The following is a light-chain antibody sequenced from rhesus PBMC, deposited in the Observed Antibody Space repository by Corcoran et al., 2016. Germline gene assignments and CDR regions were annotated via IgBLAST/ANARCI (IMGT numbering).Light chain of an antibody. CDR2: EIS. V-gene: IGKV2-78*01. Sequence: DIVMTQTPLSLSVTPGEPASISCRSSQSLLHTNGFTYLHWYLQKPGQSPQLLIYEISNRASGVPDRVSGRGSGTDFTLKISRVEAGDVGIYYCEQTLQTPFTFGPGTKLDIK. CDR3: EQTLQTPFT. CDR1: QSLLHTNGFTY. J-gene: IGKJ3*01.